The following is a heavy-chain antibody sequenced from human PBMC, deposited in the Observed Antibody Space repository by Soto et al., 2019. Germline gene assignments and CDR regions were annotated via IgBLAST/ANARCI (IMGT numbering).Heavy chain of an antibody. J-gene: IGHJ3*02. Sequence: GESLKISCAASGFTFSSYAMSWVRQAPGKGLEWVSAISGSGGSTYYADSVKGRFTISRDNSKNTLYLQMNSLRAEDTAVYYCAKDWIVVVPAAEGAFDIWGQGTMVTVSS. CDR3: AKDWIVVVPAAEGAFDI. CDR2: ISGSGGST. CDR1: GFTFSSYA. V-gene: IGHV3-23*01. D-gene: IGHD2-2*01.